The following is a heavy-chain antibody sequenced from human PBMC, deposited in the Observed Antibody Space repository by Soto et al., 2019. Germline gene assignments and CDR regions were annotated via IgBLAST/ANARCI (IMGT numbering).Heavy chain of an antibody. CDR2: IYYTGST. D-gene: IGHD3-16*01. Sequence: PSETLSLTCTVSGGSISTYYWTWIRQPPGKGLEWIGYIYYTGSTNYNPSLKSRVTVSVDTSKNEFSLNLSSVTAADTAVYYCARGPMMLTLRRVPDALERFDPWSQGTLVTVSS. J-gene: IGHJ5*02. V-gene: IGHV4-59*01. CDR1: GGSISTYY. CDR3: ARGPMMLTLRRVPDALERFDP.